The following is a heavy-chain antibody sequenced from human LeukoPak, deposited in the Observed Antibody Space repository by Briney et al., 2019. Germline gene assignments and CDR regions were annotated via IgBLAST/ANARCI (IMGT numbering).Heavy chain of an antibody. Sequence: QSGGSLRLSCAAPGFTFSSYWMHWVRQVSGKGLVWVSRIKFDESATNYADSVKGRFTISRDNDRNTVYLQMNSLRGEDTAVYYCARGGRGTYLNDYWGQGTLVTVSS. J-gene: IGHJ4*02. D-gene: IGHD1-26*01. CDR2: IKFDESAT. CDR3: ARGGRGTYLNDY. CDR1: GFTFSSYW. V-gene: IGHV3-74*01.